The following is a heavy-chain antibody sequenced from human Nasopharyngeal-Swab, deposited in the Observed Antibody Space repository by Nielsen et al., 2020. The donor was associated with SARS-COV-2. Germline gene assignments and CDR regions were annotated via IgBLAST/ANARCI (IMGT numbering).Heavy chain of an antibody. Sequence: SQTLSLTCALSGDIVSSSSAAWNWIRQSPSRGFEWLGRTYYRSKWYNDYAVSVKSRITINPDTSKNQFSLHLNSVTPEDTAVYYCARARGAYGDYYYYYYTDVWGKGTTVTVSS. CDR2: TYYRSKWYN. CDR1: GDIVSSSSAA. D-gene: IGHD4-17*01. CDR3: ARARGAYGDYYYYYYTDV. V-gene: IGHV6-1*01. J-gene: IGHJ6*03.